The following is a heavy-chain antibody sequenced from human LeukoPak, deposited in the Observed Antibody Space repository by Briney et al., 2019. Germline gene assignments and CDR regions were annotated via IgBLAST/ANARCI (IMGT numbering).Heavy chain of an antibody. CDR1: GFTFSDYA. CDR3: ARHDSFIPY. Sequence: GGSLRLSCVASGFTFSDYAMSWVRQAPGKGLEWVSGISDSGGSTYYADSVKGRCTISRDNSKNTVSLQMNNLRAEDTAVYFCARHDSFIPYWGQGTLVTVSS. J-gene: IGHJ4*02. D-gene: IGHD3-16*02. V-gene: IGHV3-23*01. CDR2: ISDSGGST.